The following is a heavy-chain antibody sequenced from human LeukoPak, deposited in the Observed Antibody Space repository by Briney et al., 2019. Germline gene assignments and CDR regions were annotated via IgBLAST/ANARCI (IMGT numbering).Heavy chain of an antibody. CDR2: MNPNSGNT. J-gene: IGHJ5*02. CDR3: ARLTFRYSSSWYNWFDP. D-gene: IGHD6-13*01. V-gene: IGHV1-8*02. CDR1: GYTFTSYY. Sequence: GASVKVSCKASGYTFTSYYMHWVRQAPGQGLEWMGWMNPNSGNTGYAQKFQGRVTMTRNTSISTAYMELSSLRSEDTAVYYCARLTFRYSSSWYNWFDPWGQGTLVTVSS.